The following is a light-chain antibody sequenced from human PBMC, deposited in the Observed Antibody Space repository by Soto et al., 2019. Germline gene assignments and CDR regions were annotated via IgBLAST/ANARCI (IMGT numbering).Light chain of an antibody. J-gene: IGKJ1*01. CDR3: QQYGSSPWT. CDR2: GAS. V-gene: IGKV3-20*01. CDR1: QSVSSSY. Sequence: EIVLTQSPGTLSLSQGEGATLSCRPSQSVSSSYFAWYQQKPGQAPRLLIYGASSRATGIPDRFSGSGSGTDFTLTISRLEPEDFAVYYCQQYGSSPWTFGQGTKVETK.